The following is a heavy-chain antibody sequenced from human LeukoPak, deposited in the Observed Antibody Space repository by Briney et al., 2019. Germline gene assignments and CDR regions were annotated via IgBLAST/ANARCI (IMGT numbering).Heavy chain of an antibody. D-gene: IGHD3-22*01. CDR2: IYSSGST. Sequence: SETLSLTCTVSGGSISSYYWSWIRQPPGKGLEWIGYIYSSGSTNYNPSLRSRVTISVDTAKNQFSLQLNSVTAADTAVYYCAKSSYYDSSGYYKEYYFDYWGQGTLVTVSS. J-gene: IGHJ4*02. CDR3: AKSSYYDSSGYYKEYYFDY. CDR1: GGSISSYY. V-gene: IGHV4-59*01.